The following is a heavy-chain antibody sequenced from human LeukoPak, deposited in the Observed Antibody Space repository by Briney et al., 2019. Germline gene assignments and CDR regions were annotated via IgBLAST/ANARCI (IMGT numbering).Heavy chain of an antibody. D-gene: IGHD6-19*01. CDR2: IYSGGST. CDR3: ARGRHYSSGWGEDFDY. V-gene: IGHV3-53*01. CDR1: GFTFSSYA. Sequence: PGGSLRLSCAASGFTFSSYAMSWVRQAPGKGLEWVSVIYSGGSTYYADSVKGRFTISRDNSKNTLYLQMNSLRAEDTAVYYCARGRHYSSGWGEDFDYWGQGTLVTVSS. J-gene: IGHJ4*02.